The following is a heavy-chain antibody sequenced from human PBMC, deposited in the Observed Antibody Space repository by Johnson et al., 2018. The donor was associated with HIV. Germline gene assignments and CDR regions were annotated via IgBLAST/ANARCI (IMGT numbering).Heavy chain of an antibody. CDR3: TTGLYWNDAFNI. CDR1: GFTFSDAW. Sequence: VQLVESGGDLVNPGGSLRLSCAASGFTFSDAWMNWVRQAPGKGLEWVGRLKSKTDGGTIDYAAPVNGRFTISRDGSKNTLYLHMNGLKTEDTGVYYCTTGLYWNDAFNIWGQGTMVTVSS. J-gene: IGHJ3*02. D-gene: IGHD1-1*01. V-gene: IGHV3-15*01. CDR2: LKSKTDGGTI.